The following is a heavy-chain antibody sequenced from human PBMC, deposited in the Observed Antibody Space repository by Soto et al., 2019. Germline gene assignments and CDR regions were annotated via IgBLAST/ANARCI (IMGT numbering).Heavy chain of an antibody. CDR3: EKGGRGSNDSWFFDL. V-gene: IGHV3-23*01. Sequence: EEQLLQSGGGVVMPGGSLRLSCAASGFTFSNYAMAWIRQIPGGGLEWVSGITSASSLIKYSDSVKGRFTISRDNSNETLFLQMKGMTADDKAVYFCEKGGRGSNDSWFFDLWGRGTLVTVSS. D-gene: IGHD3-9*01. CDR2: ITSASSLI. CDR1: GFTFSNYA. J-gene: IGHJ2*01.